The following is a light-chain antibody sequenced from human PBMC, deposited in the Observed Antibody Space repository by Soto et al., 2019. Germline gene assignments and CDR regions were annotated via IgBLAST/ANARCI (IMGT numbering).Light chain of an antibody. J-gene: IGKJ5*01. CDR3: QQRSNWPPIT. CDR2: GAS. CDR1: QSVSSN. Sequence: LSLPPAKIAPLSCRTSQSVSSNLAWYQQKRGQAPRFLIYGASSRATGIPDRFSGSGSGTDFTLTISSLEPEDFAVYYCQQRSNWPPITFGQGTRLEIK. V-gene: IGKV3-11*01.